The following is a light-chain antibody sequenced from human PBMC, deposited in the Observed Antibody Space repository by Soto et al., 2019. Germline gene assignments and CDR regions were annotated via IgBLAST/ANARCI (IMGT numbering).Light chain of an antibody. J-gene: IGKJ1*01. CDR2: AAS. V-gene: IGKV1-39*01. CDR1: QSISSY. CDR3: QQSYSTPWT. Sequence: DIQMTQSPSSLSASVRDRVTLTCRASQSISSYLNWYQQKPGKAPKLLIYAASSLQSGVPSRFSGSGSGTDFTLTISSLQPEDFATYYCQQSYSTPWTFGQGTKVDIK.